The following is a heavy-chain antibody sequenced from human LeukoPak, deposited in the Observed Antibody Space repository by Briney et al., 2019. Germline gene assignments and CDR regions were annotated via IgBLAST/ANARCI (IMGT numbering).Heavy chain of an antibody. CDR3: ARTEMSPFYYYGMDV. CDR1: GFTFSNYE. D-gene: IGHD5-24*01. J-gene: IGHJ6*02. V-gene: IGHV3-48*03. Sequence: GGSLRLSCAASGFTFSNYETNWVRQAPGKGLEWISFVSSSGGTMYYADSVRGRFTLSRDNAKTSLYLQMNSLRAEDTAVYYCARTEMSPFYYYGMDVWGQGTTVTVSS. CDR2: VSSSGGTM.